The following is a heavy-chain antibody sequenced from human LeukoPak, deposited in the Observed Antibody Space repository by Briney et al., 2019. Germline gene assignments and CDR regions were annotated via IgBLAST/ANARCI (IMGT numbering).Heavy chain of an antibody. J-gene: IGHJ4*02. D-gene: IGHD3-22*01. CDR2: IYYSGST. V-gene: IGHV4-59*01. Sequence: KPSETLSLTCTVSGGSISSYYWSWIRQPPGKGLEWIGYIYYSGSTNYNPSLKSRVTISVDTSKNQFSLKLSSVTAADTAVYYCARDLSYYDSSGYYYVPLGYWGQGTLVTVSS. CDR1: GGSISSYY. CDR3: ARDLSYYDSSGYYYVPLGY.